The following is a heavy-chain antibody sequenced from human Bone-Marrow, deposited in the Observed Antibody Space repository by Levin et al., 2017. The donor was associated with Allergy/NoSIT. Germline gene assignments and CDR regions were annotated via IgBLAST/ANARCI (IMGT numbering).Heavy chain of an antibody. CDR2: IFYSGST. J-gene: IGHJ4*02. CDR1: GGSISGYY. CDR3: ARSVAGEFDY. D-gene: IGHD3-10*01. Sequence: ESLKISCTVSGGSISGYYWSWVRQPPGKGLEWVGHIFYSGSTNYNPSLKSRVTISINTSKNQFSLNLTSATAADTAFYYCARSVAGEFDYWGQGTLVTVSS. V-gene: IGHV4-59*01.